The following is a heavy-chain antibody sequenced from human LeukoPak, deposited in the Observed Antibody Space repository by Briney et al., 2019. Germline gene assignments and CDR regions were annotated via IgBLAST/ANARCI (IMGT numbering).Heavy chain of an antibody. J-gene: IGHJ4*02. CDR3: ARVGGRELLNRDFDY. CDR2: IYYSGRT. Sequence: SETLSLTCTVSGGSISDGSYCWGWIRQPPGKGLEWIGSIYYSGRTYYNPSLKSRVTISVDTSKNQFSLKLSSVTAADTAVYYCARVGGRELLNRDFDYWGQGTLVTVSS. CDR1: GGSISDGSYC. D-gene: IGHD1-26*01. V-gene: IGHV4-39*07.